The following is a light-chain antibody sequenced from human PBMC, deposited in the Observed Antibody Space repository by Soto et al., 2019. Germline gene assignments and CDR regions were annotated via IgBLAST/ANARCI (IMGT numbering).Light chain of an antibody. J-gene: IGKJ2*01. Sequence: EIVLTQSPGTLSLSPGERATLSCRASQSVSSSYLAWYQQKPGQAPRLLIYGASSRATGIPDRFSGSGSGTDFTLTIRRLEPEDCAVYYFQQYGSSPGYTFGHGTKLEIK. V-gene: IGKV3-20*01. CDR2: GAS. CDR3: QQYGSSPGYT. CDR1: QSVSSSY.